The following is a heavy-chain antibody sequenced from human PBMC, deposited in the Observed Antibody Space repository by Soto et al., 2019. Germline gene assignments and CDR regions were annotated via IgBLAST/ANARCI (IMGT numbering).Heavy chain of an antibody. CDR1: GSGFISSG. Sequence: SVKVSCKASGSGFISSGIQWVRQAHGQRLEWIGWIVVANGQTNYAQNFRGRVAITRDTSTATAYIELTGLTSEDTAVYFCSADRPDIGVGWWVWGQGTTVTVSS. D-gene: IGHD2-15*01. CDR3: SADRPDIGVGWWV. J-gene: IGHJ6*02. V-gene: IGHV1-58*02. CDR2: IVVANGQT.